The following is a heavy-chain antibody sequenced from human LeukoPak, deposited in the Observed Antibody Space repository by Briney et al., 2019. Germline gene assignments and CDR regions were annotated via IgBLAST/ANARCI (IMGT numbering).Heavy chain of an antibody. CDR2: ISYDGSNK. V-gene: IGHV3-30*18. J-gene: IGHJ4*02. CDR1: GFTFSSYG. CDR3: AKVSGYSYGFDY. Sequence: GGSLRLSYAASGFTFSSYGMHWVRQAPGKGLEWVAVISYDGSNKYYADSVKGRFTISRDNSKNTLYLQMNSLRAEDTAVYYCAKVSGYSYGFDYWGQGTLVTVSS. D-gene: IGHD5-18*01.